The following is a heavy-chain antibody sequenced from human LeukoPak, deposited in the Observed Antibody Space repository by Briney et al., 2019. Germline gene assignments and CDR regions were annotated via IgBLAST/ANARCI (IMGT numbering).Heavy chain of an antibody. CDR1: GYTFTSYF. CDR3: ARSRYDILTGYAPDAFDI. Sequence: ASVKVSCKASGYTFTSYFMHWVRQAPGQGLEWMGIINPSGASTSYAQKFQGRGTMTRDTSTSTVYMELSSLRSEDTAVYYCARSRYDILTGYAPDAFDIWGQGTMVTVSS. CDR2: INPSGAST. D-gene: IGHD3-9*01. J-gene: IGHJ3*02. V-gene: IGHV1-46*01.